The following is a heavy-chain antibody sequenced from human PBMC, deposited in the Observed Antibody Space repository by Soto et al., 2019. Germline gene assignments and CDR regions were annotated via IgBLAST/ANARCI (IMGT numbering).Heavy chain of an antibody. CDR2: INAYNGNT. CDR3: ARGLTEMATLGWYYGMDV. V-gene: IGHV1-18*01. Sequence: ASVKVSCKASGYTFTNFGISWVRQAPGLGLEWMGWINAYNGNTNYAQMLQGRVTMTTDTSTSTAYMELRSLRSDDTAVYYCARGLTEMATLGWYYGMDVWGQGTTVTVSS. CDR1: GYTFTNFG. J-gene: IGHJ6*02. D-gene: IGHD5-12*01.